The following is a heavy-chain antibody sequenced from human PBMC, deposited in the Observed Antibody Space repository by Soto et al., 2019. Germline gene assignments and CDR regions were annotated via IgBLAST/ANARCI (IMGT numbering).Heavy chain of an antibody. CDR3: TPLFGDHPDY. CDR1: GFTFGDYA. D-gene: IGHD3-3*01. Sequence: QPGGSLRLSCTVSGFTFGDYAMSWFRQAPGKGLEWVGFIRSKAYGGTTEYAASVKGRFTISRDDSKSIAYLQMNSLKTEDTAVYYCTPLFGDHPDYWGQGTLVTVSS. V-gene: IGHV3-49*03. CDR2: IRSKAYGGTT. J-gene: IGHJ4*02.